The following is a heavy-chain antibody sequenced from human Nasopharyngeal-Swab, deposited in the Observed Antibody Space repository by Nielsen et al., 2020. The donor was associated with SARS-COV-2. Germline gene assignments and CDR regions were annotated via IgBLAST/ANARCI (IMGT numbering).Heavy chain of an antibody. CDR3: ARDDTAMATGFDY. V-gene: IGHV4-59*01. Sequence: SETLSLTCTVSGGSISSYYWSWIRQPPGKGLEWIGYIFHSGSTNYNPSLKNRVTISVDTSKNQFSLRLSSVTAADTAVYYCARDDTAMATGFDYWGQGVLVTVSS. D-gene: IGHD5-18*01. CDR1: GGSISSYY. J-gene: IGHJ4*02. CDR2: IFHSGST.